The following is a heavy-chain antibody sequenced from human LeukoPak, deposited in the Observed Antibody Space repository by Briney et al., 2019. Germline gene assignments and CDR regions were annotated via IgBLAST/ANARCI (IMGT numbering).Heavy chain of an antibody. V-gene: IGHV1-18*04. CDR2: ISAYNGNT. CDR1: GYTFTSYG. CDR3: ASYNYYDSSGYYVFDI. Sequence: ASVKVSCKASGYTFTSYGISWVRQAPGQGLEWMGWISAYNGNTNYAQKLQGRVTMTTDTSTSTAYMELRSLRSDDTAVYYCASYNYYDSSGYYVFDIWGQGTMVTVSS. J-gene: IGHJ3*02. D-gene: IGHD3-22*01.